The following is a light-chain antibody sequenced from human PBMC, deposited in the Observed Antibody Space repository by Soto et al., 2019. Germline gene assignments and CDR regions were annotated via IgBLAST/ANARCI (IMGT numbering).Light chain of an antibody. Sequence: DIQMTQSPSTLSASVGERVTITCRASQSISSWLAWYQQKPGKAPKLLIYKASSLENGVLSRFSGIGSGTEFTLTISILQPDDFATYYCQQYNSYRTFGQGTKVEIK. CDR2: KAS. CDR1: QSISSW. CDR3: QQYNSYRT. V-gene: IGKV1-5*03. J-gene: IGKJ1*01.